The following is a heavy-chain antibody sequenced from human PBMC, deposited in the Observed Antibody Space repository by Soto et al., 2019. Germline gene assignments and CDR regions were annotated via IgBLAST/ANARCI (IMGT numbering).Heavy chain of an antibody. CDR1: GGTFSSYR. D-gene: IGHD6-13*01. V-gene: IGHV1-69*01. CDR3: ARDSGAKLSSS. Sequence: VKVSCKASGGTFSSYRINWVRQAPGQGLEWVGGIVPIYRTADYAQKFQGRVTITADASARTAYMELRSLKSQDTAVYYCARDSGAKLSSSWGQGTLVTVSS. J-gene: IGHJ4*02. CDR2: IVPIYRTA.